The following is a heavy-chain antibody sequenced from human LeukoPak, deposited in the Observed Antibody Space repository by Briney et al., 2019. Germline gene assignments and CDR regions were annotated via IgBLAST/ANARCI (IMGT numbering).Heavy chain of an antibody. CDR1: GFTFSSYW. J-gene: IGHJ6*03. Sequence: PGGSLRLSCAASGFTFSSYWMHWVRQAPGKGLGWASRINSDGSSTSYADSVKGRFTISRDNAKNTLYLQMNSLRAEDTAVYYCARYRGGNYYYYYMDVWGKGTTVTVSS. CDR2: INSDGSST. D-gene: IGHD5-12*01. CDR3: ARYRGGNYYYYYMDV. V-gene: IGHV3-74*01.